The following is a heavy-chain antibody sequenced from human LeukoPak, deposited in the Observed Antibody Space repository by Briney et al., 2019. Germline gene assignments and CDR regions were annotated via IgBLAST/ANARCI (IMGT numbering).Heavy chain of an antibody. CDR2: ISSDGSNI. Sequence: GGSLRLSCAASEFTFSNYLMRWVRQAPGMGLVWVSRISSDGSNIMYADSVKGRFTISRDNAKNTLYLQMNSLRAEDTAVYYCARDQTVAGPTTFDYWGQGTLVTVSS. CDR3: ARDQTVAGPTTFDY. CDR1: EFTFSNYL. J-gene: IGHJ4*02. D-gene: IGHD6-19*01. V-gene: IGHV3-74*03.